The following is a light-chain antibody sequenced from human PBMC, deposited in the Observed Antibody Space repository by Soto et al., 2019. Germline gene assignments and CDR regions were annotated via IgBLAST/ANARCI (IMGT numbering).Light chain of an antibody. V-gene: IGKV1-5*01. CDR1: QSISSW. J-gene: IGKJ1*01. CDR3: EHHSWYWGT. Sequence: DIPMSQAPSTGSATGGDRDTLGCLASQSISSWLAWYQQKPGTAAKLLSYDASSLESGFPSGVSGRGSGTESTLTISSLLPDDFATRFCEHHSWYWGTFGRGTKVDIK. CDR2: DAS.